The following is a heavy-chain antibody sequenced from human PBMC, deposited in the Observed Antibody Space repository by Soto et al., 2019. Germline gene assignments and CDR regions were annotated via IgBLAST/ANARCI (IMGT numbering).Heavy chain of an antibody. Sequence: QITLMESGPTLVKPTQTLTLTCTFSGFSLSTSGVGVGWIRQPPGKAVEWLALIYWDDDKRYSPSLKNTLTVTKDTSRHQVVLTMTNMDPVDTATYYCAHIESSYGGVGGNDAFDVWGQGTIVTVSA. CDR3: AHIESSYGGVGGNDAFDV. V-gene: IGHV2-5*02. CDR2: IYWDDDK. CDR1: GFSLSTSGVG. D-gene: IGHD3-16*01. J-gene: IGHJ3*01.